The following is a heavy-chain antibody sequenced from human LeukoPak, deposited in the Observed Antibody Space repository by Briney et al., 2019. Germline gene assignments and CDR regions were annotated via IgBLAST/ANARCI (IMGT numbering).Heavy chain of an antibody. CDR2: IGTSESTI. D-gene: IGHD3-9*01. CDR3: ARVSPKDDILAGYYTLYYYYMDV. V-gene: IGHV3-48*03. CDR1: GFTFSSYE. J-gene: IGHJ6*03. Sequence: GGSLRLSCAASGFTFSSYEMTWVRQAPGKGLEWVSYIGTSESTIYYADSVKGRFTISRDNGENSLYLQMTSLRAEDTAVYFCARVSPKDDILAGYYTLYYYYMDVWGKGTSVTVSS.